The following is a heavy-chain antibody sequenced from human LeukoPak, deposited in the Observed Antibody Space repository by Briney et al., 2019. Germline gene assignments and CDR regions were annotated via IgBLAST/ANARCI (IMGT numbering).Heavy chain of an antibody. Sequence: GGSLRLSCAASGFTFSNYAMSWVRPAPGKGLQWVSSLSDNGGSPYYADSVKGRFTISRDDSKNTLHLHLNSLRVEDTAVYYCAIDHETYSSIWFDSWGQGTLVTVAS. V-gene: IGHV3-23*01. CDR1: GFTFSNYA. CDR3: AIDHETYSSIWFDS. CDR2: LSDNGGSP. J-gene: IGHJ5*01. D-gene: IGHD2-21*01.